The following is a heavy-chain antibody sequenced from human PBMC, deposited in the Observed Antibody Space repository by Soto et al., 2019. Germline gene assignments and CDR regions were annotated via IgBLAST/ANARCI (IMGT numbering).Heavy chain of an antibody. CDR1: GGSISSSSYY. CDR2: IYYSGST. V-gene: IGHV4-39*01. Sequence: QLQLQESGPGLVKPSETLSLTCTVSGGSISSSSYYWGWIRQPPGKGLEWIGSIYYSGSTYYNPSLKSRVTISVDTSKNQFSLKLSSVTAADTAVYYCASWREEDDYGDPEYFQHWGQGTLVTVSS. D-gene: IGHD4-17*01. J-gene: IGHJ1*01. CDR3: ASWREEDDYGDPEYFQH.